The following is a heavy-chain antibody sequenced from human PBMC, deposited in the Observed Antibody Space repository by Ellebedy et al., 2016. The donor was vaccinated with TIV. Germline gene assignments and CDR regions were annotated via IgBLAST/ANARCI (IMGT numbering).Heavy chain of an antibody. J-gene: IGHJ4*02. CDR2: IYYSGST. CDR3: ARRGSYLPKVFDY. V-gene: IGHV4-61*01. CDR1: GGSVSSGSYY. D-gene: IGHD1-26*01. Sequence: MPSETLSLTCTVSGGSVSSGSYYWSWIRQPPGKGLEWIGYIYYSGSTNYNPSLKSRVTISVDTSKNQFSLKLSSVTAADTAVYYCARRGSYLPKVFDYWGQGTLVTVSS.